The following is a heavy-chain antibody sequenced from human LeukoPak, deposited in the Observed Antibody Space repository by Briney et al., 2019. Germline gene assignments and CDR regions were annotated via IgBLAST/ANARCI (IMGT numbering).Heavy chain of an antibody. J-gene: IGHJ4*02. CDR1: GGSISSYY. V-gene: IGHV4-4*07. D-gene: IGHD3-22*01. CDR2: IYTSGST. Sequence: PWETLSLTCTVSGGSISSYYWNWIRQPAGKGLEWIGRIYTSGSTSYNPSLKSRVTMSVDTSKNQFSLKLSSVTAADTAVYYCARDYSAGRGYYDYWGQGTLVTVSS. CDR3: ARDYSAGRGYYDY.